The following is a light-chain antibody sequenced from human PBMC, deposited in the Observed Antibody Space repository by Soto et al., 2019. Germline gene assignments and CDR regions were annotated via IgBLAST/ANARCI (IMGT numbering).Light chain of an antibody. CDR1: QSVSSN. J-gene: IGKJ2*01. CDR2: GAS. V-gene: IGKV3-15*01. CDR3: QHYNNWPPYT. Sequence: EIVMTQSPATLSVSPGERATLSCRASQSVSSNLAWYQQKPGQAPRLLIYGASTRATGIPARFSGSGSGTEFTLTISSLQSEDFALYYCQHYNNWPPYTFGQGTKVEIK.